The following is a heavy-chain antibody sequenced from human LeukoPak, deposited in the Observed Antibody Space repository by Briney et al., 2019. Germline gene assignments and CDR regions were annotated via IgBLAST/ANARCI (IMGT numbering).Heavy chain of an antibody. V-gene: IGHV3-30*02. CDR1: GFTFSSYG. D-gene: IGHD1-7*01. CDR3: AKDWNYLFDY. CDR2: IRYDGSIK. J-gene: IGHJ4*02. Sequence: PGGSLRLSCAASGFTFSSYGMHWVRQAPGKGLEWVAFIRYDGSIKYYADSVKGRFTISRDNSKNTLYLQMNSLRAEDTAVYYCAKDWNYLFDYWGQGTLVTVSS.